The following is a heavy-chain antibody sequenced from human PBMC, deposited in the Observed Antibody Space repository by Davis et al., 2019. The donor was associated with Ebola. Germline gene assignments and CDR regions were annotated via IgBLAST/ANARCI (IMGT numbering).Heavy chain of an antibody. J-gene: IGHJ3*02. Sequence: GGSLRLSCVASGFTFSNYWMTWVRKAPVRGLEWVANIKQDGSGKQYVDSVRGRFTISRDNAKNSLTLQMNSLGAEDTAVYYCARGRRLLADAFHIWGQGTMVTASS. D-gene: IGHD2-8*02. CDR1: GFTFSNYW. CDR2: IKQDGSGK. CDR3: ARGRRLLADAFHI. V-gene: IGHV3-7*01.